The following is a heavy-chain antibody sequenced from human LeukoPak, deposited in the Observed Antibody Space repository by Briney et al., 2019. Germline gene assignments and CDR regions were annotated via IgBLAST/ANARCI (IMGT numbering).Heavy chain of an antibody. CDR3: ARASGYDFWSGYNWFDP. CDR2: IYYSGST. Sequence: KPSETLSLTCTVPGGSISSYYWSWIRQPPGKGLEWIGYIYYSGSTNYNPSLKSRVTISVDTSKNQFSLKLSSVTAADTAVYYCARASGYDFWSGYNWFDPWGQGTLVTVSS. V-gene: IGHV4-59*08. J-gene: IGHJ5*02. CDR1: GGSISSYY. D-gene: IGHD3-3*01.